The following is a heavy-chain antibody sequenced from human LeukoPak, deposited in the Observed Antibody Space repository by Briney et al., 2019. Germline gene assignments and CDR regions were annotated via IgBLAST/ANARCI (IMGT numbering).Heavy chain of an antibody. CDR3: AGVQSRLSWFDP. CDR1: GGSISSSSYY. CDR2: IYYSGST. V-gene: IGHV4-39*07. Sequence: SETLSLTCTVSGGSISSSSYYWGWIRQPPGKGLEWIGSIYYSGSTYYNPSLKSRVTISLDTSKNQFSLKMRSVTAADTAVYYCAGVQSRLSWFDPWGQGTLVTVSS. J-gene: IGHJ5*02.